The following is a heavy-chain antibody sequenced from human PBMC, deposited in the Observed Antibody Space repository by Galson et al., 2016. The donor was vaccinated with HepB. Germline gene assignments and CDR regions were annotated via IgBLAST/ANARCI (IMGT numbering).Heavy chain of an antibody. Sequence: SLRLSCAGSGFSFSSFWMNWVRQAPGRGLEWVGNIKQDGSETYYVGSVKGRFTTSRDNAKNSVFLQMNSLRPEDAAVYYCAGGGGFLADVWGQGTTVTVSS. CDR3: AGGGGFLADV. J-gene: IGHJ6*02. V-gene: IGHV3-7*01. CDR2: IKQDGSET. CDR1: GFSFSSFW.